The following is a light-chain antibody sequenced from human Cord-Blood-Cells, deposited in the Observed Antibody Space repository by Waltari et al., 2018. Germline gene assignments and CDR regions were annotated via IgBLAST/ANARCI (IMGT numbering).Light chain of an antibody. CDR1: RSDVGGYNY. CDR2: EVS. Sequence: QSALTQPPSASGSPGQSVTISCTGTRSDVGGYNYVSWYQQHPGKAPKRMIYEVSKRPSGVPVLFSGAKSGNTASLTVSGLQAEDEADYYCSSYAGSNNLVFGGGTKLTVL. V-gene: IGLV2-8*01. CDR3: SSYAGSNNLV. J-gene: IGLJ3*02.